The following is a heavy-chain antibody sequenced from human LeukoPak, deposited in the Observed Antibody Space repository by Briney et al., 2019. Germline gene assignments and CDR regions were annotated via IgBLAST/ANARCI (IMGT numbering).Heavy chain of an antibody. CDR2: IRYDGSNK. Sequence: GGSLRLSCAASGFTFSSYGMHWVRQAPGKGLEWVAFIRYDGSNKYYADSVKGRFTISRDNSKNTLYLQMNSLRAEDTAVYYFAKLGYGGNSAIDYWGQGTLVTVSS. CDR3: AKLGYGGNSAIDY. D-gene: IGHD4-23*01. CDR1: GFTFSSYG. V-gene: IGHV3-30*02. J-gene: IGHJ4*02.